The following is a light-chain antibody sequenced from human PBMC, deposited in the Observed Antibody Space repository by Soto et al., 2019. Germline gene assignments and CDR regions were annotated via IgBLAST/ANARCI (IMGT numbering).Light chain of an antibody. CDR2: GNS. CDR1: SSNIGAGYD. Sequence: QSVLTQPPSVSGAPGQRVTISCTGSSSNIGAGYDVHWYQQLPGTAPKLLIYGNSNRPSGVPDRFSGSKSGTSASLAITGLQAEDEADYSRQSSDSSLSGYVFGTGTK. V-gene: IGLV1-40*01. CDR3: QSSDSSLSGYV. J-gene: IGLJ1*01.